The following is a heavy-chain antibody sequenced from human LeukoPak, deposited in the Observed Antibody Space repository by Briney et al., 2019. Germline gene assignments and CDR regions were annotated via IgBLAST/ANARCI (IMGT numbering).Heavy chain of an antibody. CDR2: ISTDGYTT. CDR3: AVGGSPGY. V-gene: IGHV3-74*01. Sequence: PGGSLRLSCAASGLAFSAYKMHWVCQAPRKGLVWVSRISTDGYTTDYADFVQGRFTASRDNTKNTWSLEMNSLRAEDTAVYYCAVGGSPGYWGQGTLVTVSS. CDR1: GLAFSAYK. J-gene: IGHJ4*02. D-gene: IGHD2-15*01.